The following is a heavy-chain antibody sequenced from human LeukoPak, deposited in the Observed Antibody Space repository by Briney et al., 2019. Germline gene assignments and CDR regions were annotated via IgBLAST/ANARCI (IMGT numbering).Heavy chain of an antibody. Sequence: SVKVSCKASGYTFASHGISWVRQAPGQGLEWMGGIIPIFGTANYAQKFQGRVTITADESTSTAHMELSSLRSEDTAVYYCARDPTHYDFWTGETQAPVDYWGQGTLVTVSS. CDR2: IIPIFGTA. D-gene: IGHD3-3*01. CDR1: GYTFASHG. J-gene: IGHJ4*02. V-gene: IGHV1-69*13. CDR3: ARDPTHYDFWTGETQAPVDY.